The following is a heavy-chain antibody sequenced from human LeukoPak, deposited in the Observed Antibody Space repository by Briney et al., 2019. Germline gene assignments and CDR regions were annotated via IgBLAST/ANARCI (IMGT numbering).Heavy chain of an antibody. J-gene: IGHJ4*02. CDR1: GGSFSGYY. CDR2: INHSGST. Sequence: SETLSLTCAVYGGSFSGYYWSWIRQPPEKGLEWIGEINHSGSTNYNPSLTSRVTISVDTSKNQFSLKLSSVTAADTAVYYCARGIAPVVIKFYCWGQRTLVTVSS. D-gene: IGHD3-22*01. V-gene: IGHV4-34*01. CDR3: ARGIAPVVIKFYC.